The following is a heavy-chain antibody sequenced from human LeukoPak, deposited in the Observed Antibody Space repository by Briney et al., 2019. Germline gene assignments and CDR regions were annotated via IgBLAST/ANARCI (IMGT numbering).Heavy chain of an antibody. J-gene: IGHJ4*02. Sequence: PSETLSLTCAVHGGSFTAYYWIWIRQPPGKGLEWIGEINHSGSANYNSSLKSRVTISVDTSKNQFSLRLRSVTAADTAVYFCARSPPRGDYSGSARHYNRWGPGTLVTVSS. D-gene: IGHD3-10*01. CDR3: ARSPPRGDYSGSARHYNR. CDR1: GGSFTAYY. V-gene: IGHV4-34*01. CDR2: INHSGSA.